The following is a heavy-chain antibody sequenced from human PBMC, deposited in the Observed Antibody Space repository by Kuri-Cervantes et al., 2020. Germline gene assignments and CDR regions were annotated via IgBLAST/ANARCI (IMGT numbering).Heavy chain of an antibody. Sequence: LSLTCAASGFTFSSYWMHWVRQAPGKGLVWVSRINSDGSSTSYADSVKGRFTISRDNAKNTLYLQMNSLRAEDTAVYYCARANLPYFDWLFSDAFDIWGQGTMVTVSS. D-gene: IGHD3-9*01. J-gene: IGHJ3*02. CDR1: GFTFSSYW. CDR2: INSDGSST. V-gene: IGHV3-74*01. CDR3: ARANLPYFDWLFSDAFDI.